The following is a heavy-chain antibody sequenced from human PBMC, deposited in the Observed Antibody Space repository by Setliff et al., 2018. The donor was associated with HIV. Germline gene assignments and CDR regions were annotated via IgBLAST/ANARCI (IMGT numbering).Heavy chain of an antibody. D-gene: IGHD1-1*01. Sequence: SVKVSCKASGGTFKNLAISWVRQAPGQGLEWMGGVIPSFATANYAQKFQGRITITADELTSTVYMDLNSLKYEDSAVYYCANPHDGGAFDVWGQGTAVTVSS. CDR3: ANPHDGGAFDV. J-gene: IGHJ3*01. CDR1: GGTFKNLA. CDR2: VIPSFATA. V-gene: IGHV1-69*13.